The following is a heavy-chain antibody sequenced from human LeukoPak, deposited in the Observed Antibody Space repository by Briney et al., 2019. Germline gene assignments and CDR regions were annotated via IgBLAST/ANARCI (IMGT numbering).Heavy chain of an antibody. D-gene: IGHD2-15*01. J-gene: IGHJ3*02. CDR2: ISGSGGRT. CDR1: GFTFSSYG. Sequence: GGSQRLSCAASGFTFSSYGMSWVRQAPGKGLEWVSGISGSGGRTDYAHSVKGRFIISRDNAKNTLFLQMNSLRAEDTAVYYCAKGSRGWELLDAFDIWGQGTMVTVSS. V-gene: IGHV3-23*01. CDR3: AKGSRGWELLDAFDI.